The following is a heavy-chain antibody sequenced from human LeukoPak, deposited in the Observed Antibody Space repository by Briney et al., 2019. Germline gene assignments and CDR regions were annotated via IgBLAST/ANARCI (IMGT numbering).Heavy chain of an antibody. CDR2: IYYSGST. CDR3: ARHYYDRSGSYSFDY. CDR1: GGSISSYY. D-gene: IGHD3-22*01. V-gene: IGHV4-59*08. J-gene: IGHJ4*02. Sequence: SETLSLTCTVSGGSISSYYWSWIRQPPGKGLEWIGYIYYSGSTNYNPSLKSRVTISVDTSKNQFSLKLNSVTAADTAVYFCARHYYDRSGSYSFDYWGQGALVTVSS.